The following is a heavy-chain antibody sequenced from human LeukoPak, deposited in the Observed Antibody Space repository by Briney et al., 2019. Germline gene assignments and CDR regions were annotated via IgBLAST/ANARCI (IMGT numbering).Heavy chain of an antibody. CDR1: GFTFSPYT. D-gene: IGHD3-16*01. CDR2: ITRSSRNA. J-gene: IGHJ3*02. Sequence: GGSLRLSRVASGFTFSPYTVNWVRQAPGKGLGWVSVITRSSRNAYHTDSVKGRFSISRDNAKNLLELQMNSLRVEDTAVYYCARGGGAFDIWGQGTMVTVSS. V-gene: IGHV3-21*01. CDR3: ARGGGAFDI.